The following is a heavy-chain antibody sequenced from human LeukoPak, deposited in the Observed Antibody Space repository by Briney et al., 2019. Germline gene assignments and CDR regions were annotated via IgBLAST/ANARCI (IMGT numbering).Heavy chain of an antibody. V-gene: IGHV1-46*01. CDR2: INPSGGST. CDR3: ARDRVVRGVIKYWFDP. Sequence: ASVKVSCKASGYTFTSYYMHWVRQAPGQGLEWMEIINPSGGSTSYAQKFQGRVTMTRDTSTSTVYMELSSLRSEDTAVYYCARDRVVRGVIKYWFDPWGQGTLVTVSS. J-gene: IGHJ5*02. CDR1: GYTFTSYY. D-gene: IGHD3-10*01.